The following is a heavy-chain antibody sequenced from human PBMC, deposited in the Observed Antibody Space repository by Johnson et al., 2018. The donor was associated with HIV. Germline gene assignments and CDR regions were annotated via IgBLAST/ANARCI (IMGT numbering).Heavy chain of an antibody. CDR3: AKGRGSNWYTGAFDI. J-gene: IGHJ3*02. CDR2: ISWDGAST. D-gene: IGHD6-13*01. CDR1: GFTFSSYG. V-gene: IGHV3-43D*03. Sequence: VQLVESGGGVVQPGKSLRLSCAASGFTFSSYGMHWVRQAAGKGLEWVSVISWDGASTHYADSVTGRFTISRDNSKTSVYLQMHSLRSEDTALYYCAKGRGSNWYTGAFDIWGQGTMVTVSA.